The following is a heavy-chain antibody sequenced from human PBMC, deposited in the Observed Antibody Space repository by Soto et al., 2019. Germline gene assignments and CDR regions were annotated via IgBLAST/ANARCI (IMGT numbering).Heavy chain of an antibody. J-gene: IGHJ6*02. V-gene: IGHV1-2*02. CDR1: GNTFTGYY. D-gene: IGHD1-26*01. Sequence: QVQLVQSGTEVKRPGDSVKVSCKASGNTFTGYYVHWVRQAPGQGLEWMGWINPNSGDTYLAQRFQGRVTMNRDTSIGTAYMELRGLTSDDTAEYYCAKGGAIVAAGTRVYLYNAMDVWGQGTTVTVSS. CDR2: INPNSGDT. CDR3: AKGGAIVAAGTRVYLYNAMDV.